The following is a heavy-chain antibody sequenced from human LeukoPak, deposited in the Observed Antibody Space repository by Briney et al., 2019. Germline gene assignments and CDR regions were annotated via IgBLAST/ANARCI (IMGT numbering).Heavy chain of an antibody. CDR3: ARVVMGYSSGWFDY. V-gene: IGHV4-59*01. D-gene: IGHD6-19*01. J-gene: IGHJ4*02. CDR2: IYYSGST. CDR1: GGSISSYY. Sequence: SETLSLTCTVSGGSISSYYWSWIRQPPGKGLEWIGYIYYSGSTNYNPSLKSRVTISVDTSKNQFSLKLSSVTAADTAVYYCARVVMGYSSGWFDYWGQGTLVTVSS.